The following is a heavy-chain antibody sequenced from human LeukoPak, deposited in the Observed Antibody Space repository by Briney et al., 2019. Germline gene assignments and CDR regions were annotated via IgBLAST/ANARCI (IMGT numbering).Heavy chain of an antibody. CDR3: ARSAGWWSLDY. V-gene: IGHV4-4*02. CDR2: ISHGGIT. J-gene: IGHJ4*02. CDR1: GDSISSRNW. Sequence: KPSETLSLTCAVSGDSISSRNWWNWVRQSPGKGLDWVGEISHGGITKYNPSLKNRVTISKDNSRNEFSLKLNSVTAADTAVYFCARSAGWWSLDYWGQGALVTVSA. D-gene: IGHD2-8*02.